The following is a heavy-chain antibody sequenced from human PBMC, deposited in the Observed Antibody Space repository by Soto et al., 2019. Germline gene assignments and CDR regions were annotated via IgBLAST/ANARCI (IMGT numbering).Heavy chain of an antibody. CDR2: LTPSGGET. CDR3: ARPRGYGVFDAYDI. J-gene: IGHJ3*02. D-gene: IGHD4-17*01. CDR1: GFTFSTYA. V-gene: IGHV3-23*01. Sequence: GGSLRLSCVASGFTFSTYAMSWVRQAPGKGLEWVSALTPSGGETYYADSVKGRFTISRDNSMNALYLQMNSLRIEDTAVYYCARPRGYGVFDAYDIWGQGTMVTVSS.